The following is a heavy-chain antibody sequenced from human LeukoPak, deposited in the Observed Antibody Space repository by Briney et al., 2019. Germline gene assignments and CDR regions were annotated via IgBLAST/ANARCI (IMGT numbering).Heavy chain of an antibody. D-gene: IGHD2-15*01. CDR3: ARDRGSYYYDIDV. CDR2: TSYDGSDK. J-gene: IGHJ6*02. V-gene: IGHV3-30*03. Sequence: GGSLRLSCAASGFTFGNYGMHWVRQAPGKGLDWVAVTSYDGSDKYYADSVKGRFTISRDNSNNTLYLQMSSLSAEDTAVYYCARDRGSYYYDIDVWGQGTTVTVS. CDR1: GFTFGNYG.